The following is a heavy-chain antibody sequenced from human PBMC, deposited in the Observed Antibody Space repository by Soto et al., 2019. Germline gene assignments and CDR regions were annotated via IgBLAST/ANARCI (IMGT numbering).Heavy chain of an antibody. V-gene: IGHV3-30*03. CDR3: ALVAAPGRLYYYGMDV. D-gene: IGHD2-15*01. CDR2: ISYDGSNK. Sequence: VXLSCAASGFTFSSYGMHWVRQAPGKGLEWVAVISYDGSNKYYADSVKGRFTISRDNSKNTLYLQMNSLRAEDTAVYYCALVAAPGRLYYYGMDVWGQGNTVTVSS. CDR1: GFTFSSYG. J-gene: IGHJ6*02.